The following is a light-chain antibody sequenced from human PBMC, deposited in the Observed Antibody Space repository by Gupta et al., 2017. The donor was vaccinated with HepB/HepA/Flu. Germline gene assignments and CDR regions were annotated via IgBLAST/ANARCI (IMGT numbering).Light chain of an antibody. CDR1: QSISYF. CDR2: DAS. J-gene: IGKJ3*01. Sequence: EIVLTQTPATLSLSPGERATLSCRASQSISYFLAWYQQKPGPAPRLLIYDASNRASGIPARFSGSGSGTDFTRTISSREPEDFAVYYCQQRSNGPCAFGPGTTVDIK. CDR3: QQRSNGPCA. V-gene: IGKV3-11*01.